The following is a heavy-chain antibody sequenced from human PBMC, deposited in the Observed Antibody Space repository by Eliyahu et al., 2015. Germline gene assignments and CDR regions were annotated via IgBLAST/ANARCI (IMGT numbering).Heavy chain of an antibody. J-gene: IGHJ4*02. Sequence: QVTLRESGPTLVKRTETLTLTCTFSGFSLSTSGTWVSWVRQPPGKALEWLALVDWDDTTSYNPSLNNRLTISQDTSKNQVVLTMTKMDPMDTGTYYCARIYDGLDYWGQGTLVTVSS. D-gene: IGHD3-16*01. CDR2: VDWDDTT. V-gene: IGHV2-70*13. CDR1: GFSLSTSGTW. CDR3: ARIYDGLDY.